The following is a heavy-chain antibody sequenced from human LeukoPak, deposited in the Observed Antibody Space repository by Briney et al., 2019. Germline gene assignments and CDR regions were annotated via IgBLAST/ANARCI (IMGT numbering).Heavy chain of an antibody. V-gene: IGHV1-69*05. CDR1: GGTFSSYA. CDR2: IIPIFGTA. D-gene: IGHD3-22*01. Sequence: SVKVSCKASGGTFSSYAISWVRQAPGQGLEWMGGIIPIFGTANYAQKFQGRVTITTDESTSTAYMELSSLRSEDTAVYYCATARRGMIVEGHFDYWGQGTLVTVSS. CDR3: ATARRGMIVEGHFDY. J-gene: IGHJ4*02.